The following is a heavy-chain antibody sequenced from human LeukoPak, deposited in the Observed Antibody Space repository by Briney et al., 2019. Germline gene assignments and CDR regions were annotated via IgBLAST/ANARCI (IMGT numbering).Heavy chain of an antibody. V-gene: IGHV3-53*01. CDR3: ARRAGAYSHPYDY. J-gene: IGHJ4*02. CDR2: YSDNT. D-gene: IGHD4/OR15-4a*01. Sequence: PGGSLRLSCTVSRFTVSSNSMSWVRQAPGKGLEWVSFYSDNTHYSDSVKGRFTISRDNSKNTLYLQMNSLRAEDTAVYYCARRAGAYSHPYDYWGQGTLVTVSS. CDR1: RFTVSSNS.